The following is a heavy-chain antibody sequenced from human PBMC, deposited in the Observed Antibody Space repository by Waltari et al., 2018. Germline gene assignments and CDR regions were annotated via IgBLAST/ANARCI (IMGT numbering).Heavy chain of an antibody. V-gene: IGHV1-2*06. CDR3: ARDSLAAAGRGLHWFDP. CDR1: GYTFTGYY. D-gene: IGHD6-13*01. Sequence: QVQLVQSGAEVKKPGASVKVSCKASGYTFTGYYMHWVRQAPGQGLEWMRRINPHRGGTNYAQKFQGRVTMTRDTSISTAYMGLSRLRSDDTAVYYCARDSLAAAGRGLHWFDPWGQGTLVTVSS. J-gene: IGHJ5*02. CDR2: INPHRGGT.